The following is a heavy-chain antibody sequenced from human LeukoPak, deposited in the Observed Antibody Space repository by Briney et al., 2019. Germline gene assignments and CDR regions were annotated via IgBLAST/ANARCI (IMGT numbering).Heavy chain of an antibody. CDR3: ARPTGGYSYGPVDY. Sequence: SETLSLTCTVSGGSISSSSYYWGWIRQPPGKGLEWIGSIYYSGSTYYNPSLKSRVTISVDTSKNQFSLKLSSVTAADTAVYYCARPTGGYSYGPVDYWGQGTLVTVSS. V-gene: IGHV4-39*01. D-gene: IGHD5-18*01. CDR1: GGSISSSSYY. CDR2: IYYSGST. J-gene: IGHJ4*02.